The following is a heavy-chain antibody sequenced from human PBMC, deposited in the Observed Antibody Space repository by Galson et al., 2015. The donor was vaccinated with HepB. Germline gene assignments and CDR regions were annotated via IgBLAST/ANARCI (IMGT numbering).Heavy chain of an antibody. Sequence: TLSLTCTVSGVSISSNYWSWIRQPPGKGLEWIGYIYYSGSTNYNPSLNSRVTISLDTSKNQFSLKLSSVTAADTAVYYCARVPGGFDFWSGYYPYGMDVWGQGTTVTVSS. CDR3: ARVPGGFDFWSGYYPYGMDV. J-gene: IGHJ6*02. CDR2: IYYSGST. CDR1: GVSISSNY. V-gene: IGHV4-59*01. D-gene: IGHD3-3*01.